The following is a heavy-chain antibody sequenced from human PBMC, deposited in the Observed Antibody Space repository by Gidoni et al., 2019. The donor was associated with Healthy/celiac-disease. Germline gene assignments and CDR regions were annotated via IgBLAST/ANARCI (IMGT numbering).Heavy chain of an antibody. CDR2: ISYDGSNK. Sequence: QVQLVESGGGVVQPGRSLRLYCAASGFTFSSDGMHWVRQAPGKGLGWVAFISYDGSNKYYADSVKGRFTISRDNSKNTLYLQMNSLRAEDTAVYYCAKDLVYSSGWYEGGVDSWGQGTLVTVSS. D-gene: IGHD6-19*01. CDR3: AKDLVYSSGWYEGGVDS. V-gene: IGHV3-30*18. CDR1: GFTFSSDG. J-gene: IGHJ4*02.